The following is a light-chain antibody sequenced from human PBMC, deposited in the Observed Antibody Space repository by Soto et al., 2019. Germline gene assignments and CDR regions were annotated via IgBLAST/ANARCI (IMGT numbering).Light chain of an antibody. CDR3: LQDFNYPRT. CDR2: GAS. J-gene: IGKJ1*01. CDR1: QGINND. Sequence: AIQMTQSPSSLSASVGDRVTITCRAGQGINNDLAWYLQKPGKAPKLLIYGASSLQSGVPSRFSGSGSGTDFTLTISSLQPEDFATYYCLQDFNYPRTFGQGTKVDIK. V-gene: IGKV1-6*01.